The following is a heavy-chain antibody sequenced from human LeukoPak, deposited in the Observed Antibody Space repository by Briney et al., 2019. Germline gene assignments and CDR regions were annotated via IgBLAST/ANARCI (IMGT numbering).Heavy chain of an antibody. D-gene: IGHD2-15*01. V-gene: IGHV3-48*03. Sequence: GGSLRLSCAASGFIFSSVEMNWVRQAPGKGLEWVSYISSSVSTIYYTDSVKGRFTISRDNAKNSLYLQMNSLRVEDTAVYYCARGGYCSGGTCYLFNAFDIWGQGTTVTVSS. J-gene: IGHJ3*02. CDR2: ISSSVSTI. CDR3: ARGGYCSGGTCYLFNAFDI. CDR1: GFIFSSVE.